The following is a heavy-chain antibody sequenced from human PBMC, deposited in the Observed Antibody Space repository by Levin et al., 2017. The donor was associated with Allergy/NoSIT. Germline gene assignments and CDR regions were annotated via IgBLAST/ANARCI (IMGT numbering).Heavy chain of an antibody. J-gene: IGHJ4*02. Sequence: GSLRLSCAVYGGSFSGYYWSWIRQPPGKGLEWIGEINHSGSTNYNPSLKSRVTISVDTSKNQFSLKLSSVTAADTAVYYCARARYDDIWGSSTYYFDYWGQGTLVTVSS. CDR1: GGSFSGYY. CDR2: INHSGST. D-gene: IGHD3-16*01. CDR3: ARARYDDIWGSSTYYFDY. V-gene: IGHV4-34*01.